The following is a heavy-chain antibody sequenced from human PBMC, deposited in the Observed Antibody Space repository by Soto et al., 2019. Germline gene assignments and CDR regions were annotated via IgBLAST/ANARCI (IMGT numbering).Heavy chain of an antibody. J-gene: IGHJ3*02. CDR2: ISAYNGNT. CDR1: GYTFTSYG. V-gene: IGHV1-18*01. D-gene: IGHD3-10*01. CDR3: ARDSTPMVRDIDAFDI. Sequence: QVQLVQSGAEVKKPGASVKVSCKASGYTFTSYGISWVRQAPGQGLEWMGWISAYNGNTNYAQKLQGRVTMTTDTSTSTAYMELRSLRSDDTALYYCARDSTPMVRDIDAFDIWGQGTMVTVSS.